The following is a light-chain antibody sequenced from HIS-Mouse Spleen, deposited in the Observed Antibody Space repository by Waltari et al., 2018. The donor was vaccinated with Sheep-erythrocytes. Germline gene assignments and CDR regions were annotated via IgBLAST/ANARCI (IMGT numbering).Light chain of an antibody. CDR3: QAWDSSTAWV. V-gene: IGLV3-1*01. Sequence: SYELTQPPSVSVSPGQTASITCSGDKLGDKYACWYQQKPGQSPVLVIYQDSKRPSGIPEGFSGSNSGKTDTLTISGTQAMDEADDYCQAWDSSTAWVFGGGTKLTVL. CDR1: KLGDKY. J-gene: IGLJ3*02. CDR2: QDS.